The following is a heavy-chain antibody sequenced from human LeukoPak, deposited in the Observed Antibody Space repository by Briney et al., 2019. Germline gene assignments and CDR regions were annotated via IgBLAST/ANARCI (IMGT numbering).Heavy chain of an antibody. CDR2: INHSGST. V-gene: IGHV4-34*01. D-gene: IGHD6-13*01. J-gene: IGHJ5*02. CDR1: GGSFSGYY. Sequence: SETLSLTCAVYGGSFSGYYWSWIRQPPGKGLEWIGEINHSGSTNYNPSLKSRVTISVDTSKNQFSLKLSSVTAADTAVYYCARQGGIAAAGDNWFDPWGQGTLVTVSS. CDR3: ARQGGIAAAGDNWFDP.